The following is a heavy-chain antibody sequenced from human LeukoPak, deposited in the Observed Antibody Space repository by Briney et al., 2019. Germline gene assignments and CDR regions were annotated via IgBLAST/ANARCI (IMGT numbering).Heavy chain of an antibody. Sequence: GGPLRLSCAASGFTFSSYWMSWVRQAPGKGLEWVANIKQDGSEKYYVDSVKGRFTISRDNAKNSLYLQMNSLRAEDTAVYYCAKHYDSSGYYPQPYFDYWGQGTLVTVSS. CDR3: AKHYDSSGYYPQPYFDY. V-gene: IGHV3-7*05. D-gene: IGHD3-22*01. J-gene: IGHJ4*02. CDR1: GFTFSSYW. CDR2: IKQDGSEK.